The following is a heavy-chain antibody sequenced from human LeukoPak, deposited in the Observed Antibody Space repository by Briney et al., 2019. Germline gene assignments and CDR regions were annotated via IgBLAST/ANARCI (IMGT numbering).Heavy chain of an antibody. CDR1: GGSISSSSYY. CDR3: ASRGY. J-gene: IGHJ4*02. V-gene: IGHV4-39*01. CDR2: IYYSGST. Sequence: SETLSLTCTVSGGSISSSSYYWGWIRQPPGKGLGWIGSIYYSGSTYYNPSLKSRVTISVDTSKNQFSLKLSSVAAADTAVYYCASRGYWGQGTLVTVSS.